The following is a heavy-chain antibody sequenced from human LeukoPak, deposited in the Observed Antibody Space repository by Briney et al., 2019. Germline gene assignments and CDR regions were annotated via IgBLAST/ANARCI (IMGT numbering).Heavy chain of an antibody. CDR3: AKDSSIVAKNIPF. V-gene: IGHV3-30*18. CDR2: MSFDGSIQ. D-gene: IGHD6-25*01. CDR1: GFNLSNHG. J-gene: IGHJ4*02. Sequence: PGGSLRLSCAGSGFNLSNHGMHWVRQAPGKGLEWAAFMSFDGSIQYSADSVKGRFTVSRDNSKNTLYLQMNSLRAEDTAVYYCAKDSSIVAKNIPFWGLGTLVTVSS.